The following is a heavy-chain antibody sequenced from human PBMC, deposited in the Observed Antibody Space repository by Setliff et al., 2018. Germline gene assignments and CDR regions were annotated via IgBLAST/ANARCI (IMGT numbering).Heavy chain of an antibody. D-gene: IGHD6-19*01. J-gene: IGHJ6*03. CDR3: AREQWLDPPGYYYMDV. V-gene: IGHV4-38-2*02. CDR2: IGHTGSI. CDR1: GYSISSGYI. Sequence: KSSETLSLTCTVSGYSISSGYIWDWIRQPPGKGLEWVGNIGHTGSINYNPSLKSRLTISRDTSKNQVSLKLNSVTATDTAVYYCAREQWLDPPGYYYMDVWAKGTTVTVSS.